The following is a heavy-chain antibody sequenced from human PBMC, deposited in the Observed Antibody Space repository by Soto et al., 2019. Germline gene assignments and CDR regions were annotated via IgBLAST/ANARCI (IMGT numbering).Heavy chain of an antibody. CDR3: ARDWSYPSGGIDY. D-gene: IGHD6-25*01. CDR1: GYSFTNYG. V-gene: IGHV1-18*01. Sequence: QVQLVQSGAEVKKPGASVKVSCKTSGYSFTNYGISWVRQAPGQGLECMGWISPYSGNTNHAQKFQCRVTLTTDTSTSTAYMELRSLTADDTAVYYCARDWSYPSGGIDYWGQGTLVTVSS. J-gene: IGHJ4*02. CDR2: ISPYSGNT.